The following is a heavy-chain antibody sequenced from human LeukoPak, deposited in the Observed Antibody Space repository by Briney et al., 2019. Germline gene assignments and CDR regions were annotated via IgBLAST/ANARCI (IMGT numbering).Heavy chain of an antibody. J-gene: IGHJ4*02. V-gene: IGHV3-23*01. CDR3: AKEWTTITNFDY. CDR2: ISGSGGST. CDR1: GFTFSTYA. D-gene: IGHD1-1*01. Sequence: PGGSLRLSCAASGFTFSTYAMSWVRQAPGKGLEWVSAISGSGGSTNYADSVKGRVTVSRDNSKSTLYLQMNSLRAEDTAVYYCAKEWTTITNFDYWGQGTLVTVSS.